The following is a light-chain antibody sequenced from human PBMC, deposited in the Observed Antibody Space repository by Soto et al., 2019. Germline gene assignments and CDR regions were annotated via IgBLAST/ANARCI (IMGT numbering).Light chain of an antibody. CDR1: QSVLYSSNNKNY. CDR3: QQYYSNPPT. CDR2: WAS. J-gene: IGKJ1*01. V-gene: IGKV4-1*01. Sequence: DIVMTQSPASLAVSLGERATFNCKSSQSVLYSSNNKNYLSWFQQKPGQPPKLLIYWASTRESGVPARFSGSGSGTDFTLTISSLQAEDVAVYYCQQYYSNPPTFGQGTRVDIK.